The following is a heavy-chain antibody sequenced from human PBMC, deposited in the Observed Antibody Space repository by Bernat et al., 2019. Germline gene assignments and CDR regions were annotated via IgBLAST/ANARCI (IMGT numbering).Heavy chain of an antibody. D-gene: IGHD3-22*01. CDR3: ARSNGGSGYPGRIDY. V-gene: IGHV4-39*01. Sequence: QLQLQESGPGLVKPSETLSLTCTVSGGSISSSSYYWGWIRQPPGKGLEWIGSIYYSGSTYYNPSLKSRVTISVDTPKNQFSLKLSSVTAADTAVYYCARSNGGSGYPGRIDYWGQGTLVTVSS. CDR2: IYYSGST. J-gene: IGHJ4*02. CDR1: GGSISSSSYY.